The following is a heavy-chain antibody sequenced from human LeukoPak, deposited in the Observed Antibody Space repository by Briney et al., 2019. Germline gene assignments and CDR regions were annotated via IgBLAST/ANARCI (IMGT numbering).Heavy chain of an antibody. CDR2: IKQDGSEK. D-gene: IGHD6-13*01. CDR3: ARSGVSSSSWSNYYYMDV. V-gene: IGHV3-7*01. CDR1: GFTFSDYW. Sequence: GGSLRLSCAASGFTFSDYWMSWVRQAPGKGLEWVANIKQDGSEKYYVDSVRGRFTISRDDAKNSLYLQMNSLRAEDTAVYYCARSGVSSSSWSNYYYMDVWGKGTTVTVSS. J-gene: IGHJ6*03.